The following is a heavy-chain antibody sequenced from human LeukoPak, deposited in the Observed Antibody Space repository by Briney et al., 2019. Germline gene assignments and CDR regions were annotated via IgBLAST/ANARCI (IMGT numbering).Heavy chain of an antibody. D-gene: IGHD1-7*01. J-gene: IGHJ3*02. CDR3: ARGPNWSYGYDAFDI. V-gene: IGHV4-34*01. Sequence: SETLSLTCAVYGGSFSGYYWSWIRQPPGKGLEWIGEINHSGSTNYNPSLKSRVTISVDTSKNQFSPKLSSVTAADTAVYYCARGPNWSYGYDAFDIWGQGTMVTVSS. CDR2: INHSGST. CDR1: GGSFSGYY.